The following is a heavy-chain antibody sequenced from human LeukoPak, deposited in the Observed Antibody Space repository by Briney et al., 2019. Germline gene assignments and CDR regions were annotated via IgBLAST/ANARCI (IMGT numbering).Heavy chain of an antibody. V-gene: IGHV4-39*01. D-gene: IGHD3-9*01. CDR1: GGSISNKNYY. J-gene: IGHJ6*03. Sequence: SETLSLTCTVSGGSISNKNYYWGWIRPSPGKGLEWIGSIYYSGSTYYNPSLRSRVIMSVDTSKNQFALRVSSVTAADTAVYYCARLLSYDILTDNYYKYYMDVWGKGTTVTVSS. CDR2: IYYSGST. CDR3: ARLLSYDILTDNYYKYYMDV.